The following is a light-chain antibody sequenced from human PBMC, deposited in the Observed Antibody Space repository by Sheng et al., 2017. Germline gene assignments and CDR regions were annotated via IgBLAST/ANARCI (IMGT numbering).Light chain of an antibody. J-gene: IGKJ5*01. CDR2: GAS. CDR1: QSVSSN. Sequence: ETVMTQSPATLSVSPGERATLSCRASQSVSSNLAWYQQKPGQAPRLLIYGASTRATGIPARFTGSGSGTEFTLTISSLESEDFAVYYCQQYNNWPPITFGQGTRLEIK. V-gene: IGKV3-15*01. CDR3: QQYNNWPPIT.